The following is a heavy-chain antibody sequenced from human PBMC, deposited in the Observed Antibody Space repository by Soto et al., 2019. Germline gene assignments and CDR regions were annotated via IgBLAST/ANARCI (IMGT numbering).Heavy chain of an antibody. V-gene: IGHV2-5*02. CDR1: GFSLRTSGVG. Sequence: QITLKESGPMLVKPTQTLTLTCTFSGFSLRTSGVGVGWIRQPPGKALEWLANIYWDDDKRYIPSLKSRLTITKDTSNKQVLLTMTNVHPMDTPTYYCAHRLADSSGYFFRFDYWGQGTLVIVSS. D-gene: IGHD3-22*01. CDR3: AHRLADSSGYFFRFDY. CDR2: IYWDDDK. J-gene: IGHJ4*02.